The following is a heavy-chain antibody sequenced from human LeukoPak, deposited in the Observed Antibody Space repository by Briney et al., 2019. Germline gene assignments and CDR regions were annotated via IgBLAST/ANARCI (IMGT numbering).Heavy chain of an antibody. CDR1: GYTFTESY. J-gene: IGHJ3*02. V-gene: IGHV1-18*04. D-gene: IGHD5-12*01. Sequence: ASVKVSCKASGYTFTESYMHWVRQAPGQGLEWMGWISAYNGNTNYAQKLQGRVTMTTDTSTSTAYMELRSLRSDDTAVYYCARGTGRGYSGYNAFDIWGQGTMVTVSS. CDR3: ARGTGRGYSGYNAFDI. CDR2: ISAYNGNT.